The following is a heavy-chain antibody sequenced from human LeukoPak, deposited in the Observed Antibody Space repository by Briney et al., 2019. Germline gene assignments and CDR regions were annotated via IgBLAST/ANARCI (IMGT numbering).Heavy chain of an antibody. D-gene: IGHD6-19*01. CDR2: IRYDGSNK. Sequence: PGGSLRLSCAASGFTFSSYGTHWVRQAPGKGLEWVAFIRYDGSNKYYADSVKGRFTISRDNSKNTLYLQMNSLRAEDTAVYYCAKDGGEGAVARYYFDYWGQGTLVTVSS. CDR3: AKDGGEGAVARYYFDY. J-gene: IGHJ4*02. CDR1: GFTFSSYG. V-gene: IGHV3-30*02.